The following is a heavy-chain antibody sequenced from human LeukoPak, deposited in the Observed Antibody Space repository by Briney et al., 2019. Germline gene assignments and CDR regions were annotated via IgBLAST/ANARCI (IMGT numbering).Heavy chain of an antibody. CDR1: GFTFNNYW. J-gene: IGHJ5*02. D-gene: IGHD6-13*01. V-gene: IGHV3-7*01. CDR2: IKQDGSQK. CDR3: AKNGYSSSWYVFWFDP. Sequence: GGSLRLSCTASGFTFNNYWMTWVRQAPGKGLEWVANIKQDGSQKYYVDSVKGRFTISRDNSKNTLYLQMNSLRAEDTAVYYCAKNGYSSSWYVFWFDPWGQGTLVTVSS.